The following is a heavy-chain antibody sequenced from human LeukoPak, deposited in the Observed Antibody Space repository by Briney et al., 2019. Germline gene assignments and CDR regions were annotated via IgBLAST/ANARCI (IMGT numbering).Heavy chain of an antibody. CDR1: GFTFSNFA. J-gene: IGHJ4*02. Sequence: GGSLRLSCAASGFTFSNFAMSWVRQAPGKGLEWVSAISGSGDSTYYADSVKGRFTISRDNSKNTLYLQMNSPRAEDTAVYYCAKNRGNYYFDYWDQGTLVTVSS. D-gene: IGHD4-23*01. V-gene: IGHV3-23*01. CDR2: ISGSGDST. CDR3: AKNRGNYYFDY.